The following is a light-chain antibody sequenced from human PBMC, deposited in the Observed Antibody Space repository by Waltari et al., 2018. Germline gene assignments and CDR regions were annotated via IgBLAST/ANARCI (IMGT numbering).Light chain of an antibody. Sequence: QSALTQPASVSGSPGQSITISCTGTSSDVGAYNYVSWYQQYPGKAPKLMIYEVSHRPSGVANRFSGSKSGNTASLTISGLQAEDEADYYCSSFTGSDTHVFGTGTKGTVL. V-gene: IGLV2-14*01. CDR3: SSFTGSDTHV. CDR2: EVS. J-gene: IGLJ1*01. CDR1: SSDVGAYNY.